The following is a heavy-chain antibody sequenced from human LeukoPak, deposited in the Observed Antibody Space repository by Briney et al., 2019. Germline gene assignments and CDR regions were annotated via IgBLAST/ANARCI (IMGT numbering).Heavy chain of an antibody. CDR1: GGSFSGYY. Sequence: PSETLSLTCAVYGGSFSGYYWSWIRQPPGKGLEWIGEINHSGSTNHNPSLKSRVTISVDTSKNQFSLKLSSVTAADTAVYYCARGRRSVATRYDYWGQGTLVTVSS. D-gene: IGHD5-24*01. V-gene: IGHV4-34*01. CDR3: ARGRRSVATRYDY. CDR2: INHSGST. J-gene: IGHJ4*02.